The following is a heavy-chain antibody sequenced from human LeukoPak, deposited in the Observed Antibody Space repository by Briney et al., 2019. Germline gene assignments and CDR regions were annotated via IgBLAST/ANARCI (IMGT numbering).Heavy chain of an antibody. V-gene: IGHV3-30*02. CDR2: IRYDGSNK. J-gene: IGHJ3*02. CDR3: AKDQLTVAVAGTDDAFDI. D-gene: IGHD6-19*01. Sequence: PGGSLRLSCXASGXXFSSYGMHWVRQAPGKGLEWVAFIRYDGSNKYYADSVKGRFTISRDNSKNTLYLQMNSLRAEDTAVYYCAKDQLTVAVAGTDDAFDIWGQGTMVTVSS. CDR1: GXXFSSYG.